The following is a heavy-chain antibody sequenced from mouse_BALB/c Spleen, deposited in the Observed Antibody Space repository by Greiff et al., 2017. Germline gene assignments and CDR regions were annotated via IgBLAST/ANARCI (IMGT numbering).Heavy chain of an antibody. J-gene: IGHJ2*01. CDR3: ARLEYGNYGFDY. V-gene: IGHV1-18*01. CDR2: INPNNGGT. D-gene: IGHD2-10*02. CDR1: GYTFTDYN. Sequence: EVQLQQSGPELVKPGASVKIPCKASGYTFTDYNMDWVKQSHGKSLEWIGDINPNNGGTIYNQKFKGTATLTVDKSSSTAYMELRSLTSEDTAVYYCARLEYGNYGFDYWGQGTTLTVSS.